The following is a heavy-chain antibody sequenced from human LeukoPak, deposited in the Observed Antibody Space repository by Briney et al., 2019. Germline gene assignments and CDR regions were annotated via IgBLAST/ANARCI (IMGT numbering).Heavy chain of an antibody. Sequence: GGSLRLSCAASGFTFSSYAMSWVRQAPGKGLEWVSAISGSGGSTYYADSVKGRFTVSRDNSKNTLYLQMNSLRAEDTAVYYCAKGGKYGDYVYFDYWGQGTLVTVSS. D-gene: IGHD4-17*01. J-gene: IGHJ4*02. CDR3: AKGGKYGDYVYFDY. CDR1: GFTFSSYA. V-gene: IGHV3-23*01. CDR2: ISGSGGST.